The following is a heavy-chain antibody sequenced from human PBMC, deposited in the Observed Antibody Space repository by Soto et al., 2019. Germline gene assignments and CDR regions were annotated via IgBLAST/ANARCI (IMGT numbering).Heavy chain of an antibody. CDR1: GGSISSGGYY. CDR3: ARGTPLLRPLDY. V-gene: IGHV4-31*03. J-gene: IGHJ4*02. CDR2: IYYSVST. Sequence: SETLSLTCTVSGGSISSGGYYWSWIRQHPGKGLEWMGYIYYSVSTYYNPSLKSRVTISVDTSKNQFSLKLSSVTAADTAVYYCARGTPLLRPLDYWGQGTLVTVSS. D-gene: IGHD1-26*01.